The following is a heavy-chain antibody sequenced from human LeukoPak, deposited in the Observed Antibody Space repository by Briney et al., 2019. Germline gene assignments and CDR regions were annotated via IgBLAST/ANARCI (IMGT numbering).Heavy chain of an antibody. V-gene: IGHV4-38-2*02. CDR3: ARSGPYYDSSGYWDYYFDY. CDR2: IYHSGST. J-gene: IGHJ4*02. D-gene: IGHD3-22*01. CDR1: GYSISSGYY. Sequence: PSETLSLTCTVSGYSISSGYYWGWIRQPPGKGLEWIGSIYHSGSTYYNPSLKSRVTISVDTSKNQFSLKLSSVTAADTAVYYCARSGPYYDSSGYWDYYFDYWGQGTLVAVSS.